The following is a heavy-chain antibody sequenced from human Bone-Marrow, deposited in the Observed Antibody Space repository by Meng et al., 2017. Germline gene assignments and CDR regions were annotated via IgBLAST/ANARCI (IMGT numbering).Heavy chain of an antibody. CDR1: GYTFTSYG. V-gene: IGHV1-8*03. CDR2: MNPNSGNT. J-gene: IGHJ4*02. Sequence: QLQLVQAGAEVKKPGASVKVSCKASGYTFTSYGISWVRQAPGQGLEWMGWMNPNSGNTGYAQKFQGRVTITRNTSISTAYMELSSLRSEDTAVYYCARGKRQQLDYWGQGTLVTVSS. CDR3: ARGKRQQLDY. D-gene: IGHD6-13*01.